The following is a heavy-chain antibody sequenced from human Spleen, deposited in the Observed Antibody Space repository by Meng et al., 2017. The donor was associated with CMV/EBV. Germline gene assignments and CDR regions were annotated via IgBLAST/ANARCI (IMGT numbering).Heavy chain of an antibody. CDR2: VSGGGGTT. Sequence: GESLKISCAASGFTFSNYAMTWVRQAPGKGLEWVSAVSGGGGTTYYADSVQGRFTISRDNSKNTLYLQMNSLRAEDTAVYFCARNLMVRGLFITVDHYYGMDVWGQGTTVTVSS. CDR3: ARNLMVRGLFITVDHYYGMDV. CDR1: GFTFSNYA. D-gene: IGHD3-10*01. J-gene: IGHJ6*02. V-gene: IGHV3-23*01.